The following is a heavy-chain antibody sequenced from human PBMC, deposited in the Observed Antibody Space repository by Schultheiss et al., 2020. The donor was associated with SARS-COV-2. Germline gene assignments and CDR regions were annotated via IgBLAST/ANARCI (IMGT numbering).Heavy chain of an antibody. CDR2: IYPGDSDT. CDR3: ARHAGADIVVVPGAIFLSQDTPLDY. Sequence: GESLKISCKGSGYSFTSYWIGWVRQMPGKGLEWMGIIYPGDSDTRYSPSFQGQVTISADKSISTAYLQWSSLKASDTAMYYCARHAGADIVVVPGAIFLSQDTPLDYWGQGTLVTVSS. D-gene: IGHD2-2*01. CDR1: GYSFTSYW. J-gene: IGHJ4*02. V-gene: IGHV5-51*01.